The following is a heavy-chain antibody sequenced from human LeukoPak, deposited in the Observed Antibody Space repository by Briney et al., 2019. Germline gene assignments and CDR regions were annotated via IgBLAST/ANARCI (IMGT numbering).Heavy chain of an antibody. D-gene: IGHD5-12*01. CDR2: IYYSGST. Sequence: PSETLSLTCAVSGYSISSGYYWGWIRQPPGKGLEWIGYIYYSGSTNYNPSLKSRVTISVDTSKNQFSLKLSSVTAADTAVYYCAREGSGYDGHDYWGQGTLVTVSS. CDR1: GYSISSGYY. V-gene: IGHV4-61*01. J-gene: IGHJ4*02. CDR3: AREGSGYDGHDY.